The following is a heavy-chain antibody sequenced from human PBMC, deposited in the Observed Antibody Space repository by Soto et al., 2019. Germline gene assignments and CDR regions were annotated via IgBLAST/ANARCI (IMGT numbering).Heavy chain of an antibody. D-gene: IGHD3-3*01. J-gene: IGHJ4*02. CDR2: IYYSGST. CDR3: ARSVLVLRFLEWSATDY. CDR1: GGSISSSSYY. Sequence: QLLESGPGLVKPSETLSLTCTVSGGSISSSSYYWGWIRQPPGKGLEWIGSIYYSGSTYYNPSLKSRVTISVDTSKNQFSLKLSSVTAADTAVYYCARSVLVLRFLEWSATDYWGQGTLVTVSS. V-gene: IGHV4-39*01.